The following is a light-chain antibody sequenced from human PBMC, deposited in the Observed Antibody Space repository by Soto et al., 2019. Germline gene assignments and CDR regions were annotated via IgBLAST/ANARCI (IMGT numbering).Light chain of an antibody. V-gene: IGKV3-15*01. CDR2: GAS. Sequence: ERVMTQSPATLSVSPGERATLSCRASQSVGSNLAWYQQKPGQAPRLLIFGASSRATGVPARFSGSGSGTEFTPTINSLQSEDFAVYFCQQYYNLPLTFGPGTKVDIK. CDR1: QSVGSN. CDR3: QQYYNLPLT. J-gene: IGKJ3*01.